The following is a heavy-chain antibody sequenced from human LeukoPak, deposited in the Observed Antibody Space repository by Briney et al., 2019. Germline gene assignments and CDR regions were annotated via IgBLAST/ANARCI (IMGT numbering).Heavy chain of an antibody. D-gene: IGHD3-22*01. CDR1: GFTFSSYG. CDR2: IRYDGSNK. V-gene: IGHV3-30*02. Sequence: PGGSLRLSCAASGFTFSSYGMHWVRQAPGKGLEWVAFIRYDGSNKYYADSAKGRFTISGDNSKNTLYLQMNSLRAEDTAVYYCAKDRLYYYDTSGPLDYWGQGSLVTVSS. J-gene: IGHJ4*02. CDR3: AKDRLYYYDTSGPLDY.